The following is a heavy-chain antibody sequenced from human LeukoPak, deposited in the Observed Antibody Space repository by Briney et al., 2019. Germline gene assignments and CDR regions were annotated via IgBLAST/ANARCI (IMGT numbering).Heavy chain of an antibody. CDR1: GFTFSSYG. V-gene: IGHV3-30*18. Sequence: RGSLRLSCAASGFTFSSYGMHWVRQAPGKGLEWVAVISYDGSNKYYADSVKGRFTISRDNSKNTLYLQMNSLRAEDAAVYYCAKPLLEYTVTTPYGYWGQGTLVTVSS. J-gene: IGHJ4*02. D-gene: IGHD4-17*01. CDR3: AKPLLEYTVTTPYGY. CDR2: ISYDGSNK.